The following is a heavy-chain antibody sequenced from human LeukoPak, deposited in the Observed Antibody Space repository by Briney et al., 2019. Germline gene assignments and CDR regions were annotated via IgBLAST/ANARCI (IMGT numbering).Heavy chain of an antibody. V-gene: IGHV3-7*01. CDR3: ARLVPAAFFDY. CDR2: IKQDGSEK. J-gene: IGHJ4*02. CDR1: GFTFSSYW. D-gene: IGHD2-2*01. Sequence: GGSLRLSCAASGFTFSSYWMSWVRQAPGKGLEWVANIKQDGSEKYYVDSVKGRFAISRDNAKNSLYLQMNSLRAEDTAVYYCARLVPAAFFDYWGQGTLVTVSS.